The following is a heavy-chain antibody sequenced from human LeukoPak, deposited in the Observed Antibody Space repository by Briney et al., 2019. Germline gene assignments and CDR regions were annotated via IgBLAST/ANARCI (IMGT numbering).Heavy chain of an antibody. D-gene: IGHD5-18*01. CDR2: IVPILGIA. CDR1: GGTFNNYA. J-gene: IGHJ3*01. V-gene: IGHV1-69*04. Sequence: SVKVSCKASGGTFNNYAISWVRQAPGQGLEWMGRIVPILGIANYAQEFQGRLIITADKATSSAYMELSSLRSEDTAVYYCARDQGDNSYGYYAIWYAFDVWGRGTMVTVSS. CDR3: ARDQGDNSYGYYAIWYAFDV.